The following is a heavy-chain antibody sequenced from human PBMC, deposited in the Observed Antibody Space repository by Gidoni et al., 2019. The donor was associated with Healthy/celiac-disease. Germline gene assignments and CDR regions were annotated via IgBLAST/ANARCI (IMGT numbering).Heavy chain of an antibody. CDR2: ISSMGSTI. CDR1: GFTFSDYY. D-gene: IGHD6-6*01. V-gene: IGHV3-11*01. Sequence: QVHLVESGGGLVKPGGSLSLSCAASGFTFSDYYMSWIRQAPGQGLEWVSYISSMGSTINYADAVKGRFTISRDNAKNSLYLQMNSLRAEDTAVYYCARDGEPEYSSSSHFDYWGQGTLVTVSS. J-gene: IGHJ4*02. CDR3: ARDGEPEYSSSSHFDY.